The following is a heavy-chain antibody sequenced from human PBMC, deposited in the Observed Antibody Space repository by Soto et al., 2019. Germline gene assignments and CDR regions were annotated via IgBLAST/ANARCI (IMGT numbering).Heavy chain of an antibody. V-gene: IGHV4-61*01. Sequence: LSLTCTVSGGSVSSGSYYWSWIRQPPGKGLEWIGYIYYSGSTNYNPSLKSRVTISVDTSKNQFSLKLSSVTAADTAVYYCAGDTSVGARIDYYYGMDVWGQGTTVTVSS. D-gene: IGHD1-26*01. CDR2: IYYSGST. CDR3: AGDTSVGARIDYYYGMDV. J-gene: IGHJ6*02. CDR1: GGSVSSGSYY.